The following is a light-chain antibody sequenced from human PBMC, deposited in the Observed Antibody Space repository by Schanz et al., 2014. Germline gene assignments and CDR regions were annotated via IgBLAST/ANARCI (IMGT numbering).Light chain of an antibody. CDR2: EVS. V-gene: IGKV2D-29*01. CDR3: MQSLHFTT. CDR1: QSLLHSDGKTY. Sequence: DIVMTQTPLSLSVPPGQPASISCKSTQSLLHSDGKTYLCWYLQKPGQPPQLLMSEVSNRFSGVPDRFSGSGSGTDFTLTISRVEAEDVGVYYCMQSLHFTTFGGGTKVEIK. J-gene: IGKJ4*01.